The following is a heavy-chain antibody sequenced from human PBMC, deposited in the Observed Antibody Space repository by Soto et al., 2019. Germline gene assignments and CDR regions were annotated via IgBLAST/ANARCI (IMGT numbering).Heavy chain of an antibody. V-gene: IGHV1-18*03. J-gene: IGHJ4*02. CDR3: ARDTPPTDY. CDR1: GYTLTELS. Sequence: ALVKVSCKVSGYTLTELSMHWVRQAPGQGLEWMGWISAENAKTNYAQKFQGRVTMTTDTLTSTAYMELRSLRSDDMAVYYCARDTPPTDYWGQGTLVTVSS. CDR2: ISAENAKT.